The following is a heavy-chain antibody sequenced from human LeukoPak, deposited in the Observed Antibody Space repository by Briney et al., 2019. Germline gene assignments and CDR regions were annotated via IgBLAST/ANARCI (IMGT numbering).Heavy chain of an antibody. CDR1: GFTFSTYW. CDR2: IMIRGST. V-gene: IGHV4-34*12. Sequence: LACAASGFTFSTYWMAWVRQPPGKGLEWIGEIMIRGSTNYNPSLKSRVTVSVDRSKNQFSLKLSCVTAADTAVYYCARDQRRLRFLEWLSDNWFDPWG. CDR3: ARDQRRLRFLEWLSDNWFDP. D-gene: IGHD3-3*01. J-gene: IGHJ5*02.